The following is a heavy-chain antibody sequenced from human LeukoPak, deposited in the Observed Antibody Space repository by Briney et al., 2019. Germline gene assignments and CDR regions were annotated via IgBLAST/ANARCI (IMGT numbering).Heavy chain of an antibody. CDR3: AADSFSRGGNYYYYGMDV. Sequence: SVKVSCKASGFTFTSSAMQWVRQARGQRLEWIGWIVVGSGNTNYAQKFQERVTITRDMSTSTAYMELSGLRSEDTAVYYCAADSFSRGGNYYYYGMDVWGQGTTVTVSS. CDR2: IVVGSGNT. V-gene: IGHV1-58*02. J-gene: IGHJ6*02. CDR1: GFTFTSSA. D-gene: IGHD2/OR15-2a*01.